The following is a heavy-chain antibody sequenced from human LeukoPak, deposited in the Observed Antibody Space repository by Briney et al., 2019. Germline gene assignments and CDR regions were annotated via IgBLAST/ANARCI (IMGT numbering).Heavy chain of an antibody. J-gene: IGHJ4*02. CDR1: GFTFSNYA. CDR3: ARRSGIAVAGAFDY. Sequence: PGGSLRLSCAASGFTFSNYAMRWVRQAPGKGRELGSGISGSGDSTYYADSVKGRFTISRDNSKNTLYLQMNSLRAEDTAVYYCARRSGIAVAGAFDYWGQGTLVTVSS. CDR2: ISGSGDST. D-gene: IGHD6-19*01. V-gene: IGHV3-23*01.